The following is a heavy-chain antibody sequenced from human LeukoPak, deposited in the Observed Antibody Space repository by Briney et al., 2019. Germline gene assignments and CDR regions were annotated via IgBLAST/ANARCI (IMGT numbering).Heavy chain of an antibody. CDR1: GYTFTSYD. CDR3: ARGVRLERWGYFDY. Sequence: ASVKVSCKASGYTFTSYDINWVRQATGQGLEWMGWMNPNSGNTGYAQKFQGRVTMTRNTSISTAYMELSSLRSEDTAVYYCARGVRLERWGYFDYWGQGTLVTVSS. D-gene: IGHD1-1*01. CDR2: MNPNSGNT. V-gene: IGHV1-8*01. J-gene: IGHJ4*02.